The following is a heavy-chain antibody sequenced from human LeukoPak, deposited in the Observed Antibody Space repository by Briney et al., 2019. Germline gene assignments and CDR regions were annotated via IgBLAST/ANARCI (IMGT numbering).Heavy chain of an antibody. D-gene: IGHD1-26*01. CDR3: ARDREVGATGYYFDY. V-gene: IGHV3-48*03. J-gene: IGHJ4*02. Sequence: PGGSLRLSCAASGFTFSSHEMNWVRQAPGKGLEWVSYISSSGTTIYYADSVKGRFTISRDNAKNSLYLQMNSLRAEDTAVYYCARDREVGATGYYFDYWGQGTLVTVSS. CDR1: GFTFSSHE. CDR2: ISSSGTTI.